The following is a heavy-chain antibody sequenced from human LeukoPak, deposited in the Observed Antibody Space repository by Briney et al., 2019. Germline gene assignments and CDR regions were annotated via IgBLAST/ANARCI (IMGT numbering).Heavy chain of an antibody. Sequence: ASVKVSCKASGGTFSSYAISWVRQAPGQGLEWMGIINPSGGSTSYAQKFQGRVTMTRDTSTSTVYMELSSLRSEDTAVYYCAIGQGVITWGGADVYDVWGQGTTVIVSS. V-gene: IGHV1-46*01. CDR1: GGTFSSYA. J-gene: IGHJ3*01. D-gene: IGHD3-16*01. CDR2: INPSGGST. CDR3: AIGQGVITWGGADVYDV.